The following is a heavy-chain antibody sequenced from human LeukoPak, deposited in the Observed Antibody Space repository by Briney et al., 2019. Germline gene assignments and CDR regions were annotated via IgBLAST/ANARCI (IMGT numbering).Heavy chain of an antibody. CDR3: AKLVLPAAIISPYNWFDP. D-gene: IGHD2-2*01. Sequence: GGPLRLSCAASGFTFSSYPMSWVRQAPGKGLECVSAISGSGGSTYYADSIKGRFTVSRDNSKNTLFLQMDSLRAEDTAVYYCAKLVLPAAIISPYNWFDPWGQGTLVIVSS. V-gene: IGHV3-23*01. J-gene: IGHJ5*02. CDR2: ISGSGGST. CDR1: GFTFSSYP.